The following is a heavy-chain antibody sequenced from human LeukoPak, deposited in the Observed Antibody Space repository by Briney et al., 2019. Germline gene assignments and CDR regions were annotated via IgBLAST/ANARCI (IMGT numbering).Heavy chain of an antibody. CDR1: GFIFSNYI. V-gene: IGHV3-21*01. D-gene: IGHD5-24*01. CDR2: ISTGSRHI. Sequence: KPGGSLRLSCAAYGFIFSNYIMNWVRQAPGKGLELVSSISTGSRHIYYAASVKGRFTISRDDAKNSLYLQMNSLRAEDTAVYYCARDLSGDGYNKFDYWGQGTLVTVSP. J-gene: IGHJ4*02. CDR3: ARDLSGDGYNKFDY.